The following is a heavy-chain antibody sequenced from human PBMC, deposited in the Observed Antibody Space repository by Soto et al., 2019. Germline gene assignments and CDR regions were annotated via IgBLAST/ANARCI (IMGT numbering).Heavy chain of an antibody. Sequence: QVTLKESGPVLVKPTETLTLTCTVSGFSLSNARMGVSWIRQPPGKALEWLAHIFSNDEKSYSTSLKSRLTISKDNSKSQVVLTMTNMDPVDTATYYCARTLTKYYYDSSGYYSLDYWGQGTLVTVSS. CDR3: ARTLTKYYYDSSGYYSLDY. CDR1: GFSLSNARMG. CDR2: IFSNDEK. J-gene: IGHJ4*02. V-gene: IGHV2-26*01. D-gene: IGHD3-22*01.